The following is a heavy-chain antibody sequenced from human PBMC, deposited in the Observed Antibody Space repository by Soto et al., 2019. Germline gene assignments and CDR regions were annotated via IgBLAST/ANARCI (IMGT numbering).Heavy chain of an antibody. CDR2: ISRSGGST. Sequence: GGSLRLSCAASGFTFSSYWMSWVRQAPGKGREWVAAISRSGGSTYYADSVKGRFTISRDNSKNTLYLQMNSLRAEDTAVYYCAKNSSGYFDYWGQGTLVTVSS. J-gene: IGHJ4*02. D-gene: IGHD2-15*01. CDR1: GFTFSSYW. CDR3: AKNSSGYFDY. V-gene: IGHV3-23*01.